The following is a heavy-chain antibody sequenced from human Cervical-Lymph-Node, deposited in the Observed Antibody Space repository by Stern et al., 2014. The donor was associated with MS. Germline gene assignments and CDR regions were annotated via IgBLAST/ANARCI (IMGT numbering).Heavy chain of an antibody. Sequence: VQLVESGGGVVQPGRSLRLSCAASGLTLSSYGIHWVRQAPGKGLEWVAVISYDGSDTFYADSVKGRFTISRDNSKNTVDLQMNSLRAEDTAVYHCAKDRYYDFWSGSKSMDVWGLGTTVTVSS. CDR3: AKDRYYDFWSGSKSMDV. V-gene: IGHV3-30*18. J-gene: IGHJ6*02. CDR2: ISYDGSDT. D-gene: IGHD3-3*01. CDR1: GLTLSSYG.